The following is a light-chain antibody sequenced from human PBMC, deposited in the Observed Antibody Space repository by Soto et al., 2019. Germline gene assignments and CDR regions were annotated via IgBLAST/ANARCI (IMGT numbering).Light chain of an antibody. CDR1: SSNIGAGYE. CDR2: ENN. J-gene: IGLJ1*01. V-gene: IGLV1-40*01. Sequence: QSVLTQPPSVSEAPGQRVTISCTGSSSNIGAGYEAHWYQQVPGTAPKLLIYENNNRPAGVPDRFSGSKSGTSASLSITGLHAEDEAEYYCQSDDSSLSGYVFGTGTKLTVL. CDR3: QSDDSSLSGYV.